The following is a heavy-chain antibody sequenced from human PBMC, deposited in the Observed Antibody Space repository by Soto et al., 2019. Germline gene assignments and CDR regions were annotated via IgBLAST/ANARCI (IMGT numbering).Heavy chain of an antibody. CDR2: ISHSGTT. J-gene: IGHJ5*02. CDR3: ARASFYYDTSGYAVGRLDP. D-gene: IGHD3-22*01. V-gene: IGHV4-61*08. CDR1: GGSVSSGVYY. Sequence: PSETLSLTCTVSGGSVSSGVYYWSWIRQSSGKGLEWIGHISHSGTTKSNPSLKSPVTISLDTAKNQFSLKVTSVTAADTAMYYCARASFYYDTSGYAVGRLDPWGQGTRVTVSS.